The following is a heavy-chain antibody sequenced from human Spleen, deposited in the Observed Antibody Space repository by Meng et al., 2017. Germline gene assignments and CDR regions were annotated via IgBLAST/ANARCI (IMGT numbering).Heavy chain of an antibody. J-gene: IGHJ4*02. Sequence: GESLKISCAASGFTFSSYWMHWVRQAPGKGLVWVSRINSDGSSIRYADSVRGRFTIPRDNAKNTLYLQINSLRADETAVYYCARDLSGWDTYGIDCWGRGTLVTVSS. CDR1: GFTFSSYW. V-gene: IGHV3-74*01. CDR2: INSDGSSI. D-gene: IGHD1-1*01. CDR3: ARDLSGWDTYGIDC.